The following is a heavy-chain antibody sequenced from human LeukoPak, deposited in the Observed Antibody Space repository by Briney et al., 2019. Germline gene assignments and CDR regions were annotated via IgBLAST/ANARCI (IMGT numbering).Heavy chain of an antibody. CDR1: GFNCSSVG. Sequence: GGHMSHSCADTGFNCSSVGMHWLRQAPGKGLEWVAVISHDGNDKYYADSVKGRFTISRDNSKNTLYLQMNSLRAEDTAVYCCANHRSINCAFDSWGQGTLVTVSS. CDR3: ANHRSINCAFDS. D-gene: IGHD2-21*01. J-gene: IGHJ4*02. CDR2: ISHDGNDK. V-gene: IGHV3-30*18.